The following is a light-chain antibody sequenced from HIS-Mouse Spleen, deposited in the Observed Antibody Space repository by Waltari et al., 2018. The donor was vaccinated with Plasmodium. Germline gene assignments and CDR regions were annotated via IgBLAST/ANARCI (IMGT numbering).Light chain of an antibody. CDR2: DAS. Sequence: DIQMTQSPSSLSASVGDRVTITCHASQDISNYLNWYQQKPGKAPKLLIYDASNLETGVPSRFSGSGSGTDVTFTSSSLQSEDIATYYCQQYDNLPPLVTFGPGTKVDIK. J-gene: IGKJ3*01. CDR1: QDISNY. V-gene: IGKV1-33*01. CDR3: QQYDNLPPLVT.